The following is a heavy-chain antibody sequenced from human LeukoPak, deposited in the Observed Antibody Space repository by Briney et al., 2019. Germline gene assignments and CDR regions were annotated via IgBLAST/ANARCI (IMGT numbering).Heavy chain of an antibody. Sequence: SETLSLTCTVSGAAISRSSWSWIRQPPEKGLEWIGYMFYGGDTNHNPSLKSRVTMSVDMSKNQFSLKLSSVTAADTAMYYCARLMTSFRAFDIWGQGTMVTVSS. D-gene: IGHD2-8*01. CDR2: MFYGGDT. V-gene: IGHV4-59*08. CDR1: GAAISRSS. CDR3: ARLMTSFRAFDI. J-gene: IGHJ3*02.